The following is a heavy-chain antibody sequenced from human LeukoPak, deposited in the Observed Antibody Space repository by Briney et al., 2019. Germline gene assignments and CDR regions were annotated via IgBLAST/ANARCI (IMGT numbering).Heavy chain of an antibody. J-gene: IGHJ4*02. CDR1: GFTFDDHA. CDR3: AKDRGGYSYAADY. D-gene: IGHD5-18*01. V-gene: IGHV3-43*02. Sequence: GGSLRLSCAASGFTFDDHAMHWVRHAPGKGLEWVSLISGDGGSTYYADSVKGRFTISRDNSKNSLYLQMNSLTTEDTALYYCAKDRGGYSYAADYWGQGTLVTVSS. CDR2: ISGDGGST.